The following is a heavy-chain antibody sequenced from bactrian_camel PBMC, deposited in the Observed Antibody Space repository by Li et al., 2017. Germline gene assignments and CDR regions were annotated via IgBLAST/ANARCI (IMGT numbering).Heavy chain of an antibody. CDR1: GYPYSSCR. V-gene: IGHV3S53*01. CDR3: ARAVLAPSWHWDY. CDR2: VTSDGST. D-gene: IGHD1*01. Sequence: QLVESGGGSVQAGGSLRLSCTASGYPYSSCRMGWYRQAPGKERESVSFVTSDGSTLYADSVKGRFTISQVNAKNTVYLQMNSLKPEDTAMYYCARAVLAPSWHWDYWGQGTQVTV. J-gene: IGHJ4*01.